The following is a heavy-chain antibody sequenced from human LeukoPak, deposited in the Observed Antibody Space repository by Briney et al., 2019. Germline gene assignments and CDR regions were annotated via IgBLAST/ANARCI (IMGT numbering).Heavy chain of an antibody. CDR2: IYYSGST. D-gene: IGHD3-10*01. J-gene: IGHJ4*02. CDR3: ARGYYGSGSPFDY. V-gene: IGHV4-39*07. CDR1: GGSISSSSYY. Sequence: SETLSLTCTVSGGSISSSSYYWGWIRQPPGEGLEWIGNIYYSGSTYYNPSLTSRVTISVDTSKNQFSLKLSSVTAADTAVYYCARGYYGSGSPFDYWGQGTLVTVSS.